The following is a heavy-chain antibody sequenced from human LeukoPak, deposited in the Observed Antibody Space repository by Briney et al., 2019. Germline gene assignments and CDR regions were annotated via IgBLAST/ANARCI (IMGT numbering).Heavy chain of an antibody. CDR1: GGTFSSYA. Sequence: PVKVSCKASGGTFSSYAISWVRQAPGQGLEWMGRIIPILGIASYAQKFQGRVTITADKSTSTAYMELSSLRSEDTAVYYCASSAYSGYDYSYYFDYWGQGTLVTVSS. CDR2: IIPILGIA. D-gene: IGHD5-12*01. V-gene: IGHV1-69*04. CDR3: ASSAYSGYDYSYYFDY. J-gene: IGHJ4*02.